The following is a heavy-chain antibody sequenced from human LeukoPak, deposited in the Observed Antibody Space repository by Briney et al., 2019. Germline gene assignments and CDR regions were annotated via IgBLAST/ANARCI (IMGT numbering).Heavy chain of an antibody. V-gene: IGHV4-59*08. D-gene: IGHD3-22*01. CDR1: GGSISSYY. CDR3: ARQIYDSSGYLLDY. J-gene: IGHJ4*02. CDR2: IYYSGST. Sequence: SSETLSLTCTVSGGSISSYYWSWIRQPPGKGLEWIGYIYYSGSTNYNPSLKSRVTISVDTSKNQFSLKLSYVTAADTAVYYCARQIYDSSGYLLDYWGQGTLVTVSS.